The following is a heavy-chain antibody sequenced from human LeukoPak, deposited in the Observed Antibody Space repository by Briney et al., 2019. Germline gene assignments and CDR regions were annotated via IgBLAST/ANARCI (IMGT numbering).Heavy chain of an antibody. D-gene: IGHD2-2*01. CDR2: ISWNSGSI. Sequence: GGSLRLSCAASGFTFDDYAMHWVRQAPGKGLEWVSGISWNSGSIGYADSVKGRFTISRDNAKNSLYLQMNSLRAEDTALYYCAKGGRYQLLSWFDYWGQGTLVTVSS. CDR1: GFTFDDYA. J-gene: IGHJ4*02. CDR3: AKGGRYQLLSWFDY. V-gene: IGHV3-9*01.